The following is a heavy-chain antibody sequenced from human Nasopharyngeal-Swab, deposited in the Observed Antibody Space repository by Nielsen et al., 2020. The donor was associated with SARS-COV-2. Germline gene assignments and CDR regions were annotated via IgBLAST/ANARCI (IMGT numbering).Heavy chain of an antibody. Sequence: GASLKISCASSGFTFSYYYMSLLRQAPGKVLEWVSYISSSGSTIYYADSVKGRFTISRDNAKNSLYLQMNSLRAEDTAVYYCAREGGDYDILTGYSDDAFDIWGQGTMVTVSS. V-gene: IGHV3-11*04. J-gene: IGHJ3*02. CDR3: AREGGDYDILTGYSDDAFDI. D-gene: IGHD3-9*01. CDR1: GFTFSYYY. CDR2: ISSSGSTI.